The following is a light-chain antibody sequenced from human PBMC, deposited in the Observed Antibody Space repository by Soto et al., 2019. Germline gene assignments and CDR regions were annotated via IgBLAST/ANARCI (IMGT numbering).Light chain of an antibody. CDR2: RTS. CDR3: QQYGGSPRT. V-gene: IGKV3-20*01. J-gene: IGKJ1*01. Sequence: EIVLTQTPGTLSLSPGERATLSCRASQSVSSSYLAWYQQKPGQAPRLLIYRTSNRATGIPDRFSGSGSGTDFTLTISRLEPEDFAVYYCQQYGGSPRTFGQGTTVDIK. CDR1: QSVSSSY.